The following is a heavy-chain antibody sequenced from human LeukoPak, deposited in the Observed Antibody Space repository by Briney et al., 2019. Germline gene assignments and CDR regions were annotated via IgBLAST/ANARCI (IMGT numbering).Heavy chain of an antibody. CDR2: INPNSGGT. J-gene: IGHJ4*02. CDR1: GYIFTDYY. CDR3: ARGYSLSEYYDSSGSDY. Sequence: ASLKVSCKASGYIFTDYYIHWVRQAPGQGLEWMGWINPNSGGTNFAQKFQGRVTMTRDTSISTASMELSRLRSDDTAVYYCARGYSLSEYYDSSGSDYWGQGTLVTVSS. D-gene: IGHD3-22*01. V-gene: IGHV1-2*02.